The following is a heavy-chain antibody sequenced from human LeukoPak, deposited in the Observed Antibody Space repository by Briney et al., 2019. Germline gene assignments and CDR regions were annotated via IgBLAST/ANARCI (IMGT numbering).Heavy chain of an antibody. CDR3: ARYSSSSWYTFDY. J-gene: IGHJ4*02. D-gene: IGHD6-13*01. CDR1: GVTFRRYG. CDR2: IWYDGSNK. V-gene: IGHV3-33*01. Sequence: GGSLRLSCAASGVTFRRYGMHWVRQAPGKGLEWVAVIWYDGSNKYYADSVKGGFTITRDNSKNTLYLQMNSMRAEDTAVYYCARYSSSSWYTFDYWGQGTLVTVSS.